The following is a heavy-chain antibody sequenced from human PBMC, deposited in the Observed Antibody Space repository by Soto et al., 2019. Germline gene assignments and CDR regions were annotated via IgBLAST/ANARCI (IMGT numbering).Heavy chain of an antibody. V-gene: IGHV3-48*02. Sequence: GGSLRLSCAASGFTFSSYSMKWVRQAPGKGMEWISYITRSSSPIYYADSVKGRFTASRDNGKNSLYLQMNSLRDEDRAVYYCARLYTSGWYLDHWGLGTLVTVSS. CDR2: ITRSSSPI. D-gene: IGHD6-19*01. CDR1: GFTFSSYS. J-gene: IGHJ4*02. CDR3: ARLYTSGWYLDH.